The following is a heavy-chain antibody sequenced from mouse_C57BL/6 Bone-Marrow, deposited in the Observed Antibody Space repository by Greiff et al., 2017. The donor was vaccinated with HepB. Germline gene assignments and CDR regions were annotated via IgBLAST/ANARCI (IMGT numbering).Heavy chain of an antibody. V-gene: IGHV5-4*01. CDR2: ISDGGSYT. J-gene: IGHJ1*03. CDR3: ARVLFWYFDV. CDR1: GFTFSSYA. Sequence: EVQVVESGGGLVKPGGSLKLSCAASGFTFSSYAMSWVRQTPEKRLEWVATISDGGSYTYYPDNVKGRFTISRDNAKNNLYLQMSHLKSEDTAMYYCARVLFWYFDVWGTGNTVTGSS.